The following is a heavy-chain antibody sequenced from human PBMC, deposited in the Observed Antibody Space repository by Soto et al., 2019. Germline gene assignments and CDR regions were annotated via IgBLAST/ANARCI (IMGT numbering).Heavy chain of an antibody. CDR1: GFTFNTYR. CDR2: IKEDGSER. CDR3: AREEPALYCPGASCYIPRFAD. V-gene: IGHV3-7*01. D-gene: IGHD2-2*02. Sequence: XGSLRLSCAASGFTFNTYRMTCVRHSPGKGLEWVANIKEDGSERFYGDSVKGRFTISRDNAKNSLFLQINSLRVEDTAVYYFAREEPALYCPGASCYIPRFADWGQGTPVTVSS. J-gene: IGHJ1*01.